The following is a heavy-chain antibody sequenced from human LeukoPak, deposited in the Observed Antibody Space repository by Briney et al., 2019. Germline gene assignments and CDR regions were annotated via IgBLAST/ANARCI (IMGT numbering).Heavy chain of an antibody. CDR1: GGSISSYH. CDR3: TRSLGVVIHGGMDV. V-gene: IGHV4-59*01. J-gene: IGHJ6*02. D-gene: IGHD3-3*01. Sequence: SETLSLTCTVSGGSISSYHWSWIRQPPGKGQEWIGHIYYTGSTNYNPSLKSRVTISLDTSKNQFSLKLSSVTAADTAVYYCTRSLGVVIHGGMDVWGQGTTVTVSS. CDR2: IYYTGST.